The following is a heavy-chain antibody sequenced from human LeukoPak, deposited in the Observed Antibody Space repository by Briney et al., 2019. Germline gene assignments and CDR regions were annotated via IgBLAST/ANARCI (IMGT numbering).Heavy chain of an antibody. J-gene: IGHJ3*02. CDR2: INAGNGNT. D-gene: IGHD1-26*01. CDR1: GYTFTSYA. CDR3: ARDHGSQDAFDI. V-gene: IGHV1-3*01. Sequence: GASVKVSCKASGYTFTSYAMHWVRQAPGQRLEWMGWINAGNGNTKYSQKFQGRVTITRDTSASTAYMELSSPRSEDTAVYYCARDHGSQDAFDIWGQGTMVTVSS.